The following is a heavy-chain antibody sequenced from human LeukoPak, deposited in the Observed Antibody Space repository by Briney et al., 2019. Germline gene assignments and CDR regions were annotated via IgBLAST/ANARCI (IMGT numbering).Heavy chain of an antibody. V-gene: IGHV3-30*18. CDR3: AKDLARLTGPDAFDI. CDR1: GFTFSSYG. CDR2: ISYDGSNK. D-gene: IGHD7-27*01. J-gene: IGHJ3*02. Sequence: GGSLRLSCAASGFTFSSYGMHWVRQAPGKGLEWVAVISYDGSNKYYADSVKGRFTISRDNSKNTLYLQMNSLRAEDTAVYYCAKDLARLTGPDAFDIWGQGTMVTVSS.